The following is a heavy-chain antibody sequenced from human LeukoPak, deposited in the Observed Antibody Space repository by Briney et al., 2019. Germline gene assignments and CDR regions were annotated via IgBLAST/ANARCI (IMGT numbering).Heavy chain of an antibody. J-gene: IGHJ5*02. CDR3: ASSQGHGGVGNWFDP. D-gene: IGHD1-26*01. Sequence: SVKVSCKASGCTFTSYAISWVRQAPGQGLEWMGWIIPIFGTANYAQKFQGRVTITADESTSTAYMELSSLRAEDTAVYYCASSQGHGGVGNWFDPWGQGTLVTVSS. CDR2: IIPIFGTA. CDR1: GCTFTSYA. V-gene: IGHV1-69*13.